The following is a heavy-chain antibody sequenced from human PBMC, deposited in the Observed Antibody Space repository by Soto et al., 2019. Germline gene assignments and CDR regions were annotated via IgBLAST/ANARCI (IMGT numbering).Heavy chain of an antibody. CDR3: ASRMTLWYGSHKGWFDP. V-gene: IGHV4-31*03. D-gene: IGHD3-10*01. CDR1: GGSVCSGGYY. J-gene: IGHJ5*02. Sequence: SEPLDLTCTVSGGSVCSGGYYWSWIRQHPGKGMEWIGYIYYSGSTYYNPSLKSRVTISVDTSKNQFSLKLSSVTAADTAVYYCASRMTLWYGSHKGWFDPGGQGTLVTVSS. CDR2: IYYSGST.